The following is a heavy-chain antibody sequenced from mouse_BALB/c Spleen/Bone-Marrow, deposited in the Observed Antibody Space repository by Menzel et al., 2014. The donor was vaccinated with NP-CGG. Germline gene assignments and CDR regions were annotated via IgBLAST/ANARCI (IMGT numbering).Heavy chain of an antibody. CDR3: ARRGVYYDYDWFAY. V-gene: IGHV8-12*01. D-gene: IGHD2-4*01. Sequence: QVTLKVCGPGILQPSQTLSLTCSFSGFSLSTSGMGVSWIRQPSGKGLEWLAHIYWDDDKRYNPSLKSRLTISKDTSXNQVFLKITSVDTADTATYYCARRGVYYDYDWFAYWGQGTLVTVSA. CDR2: IYWDDDK. J-gene: IGHJ3*01. CDR1: GFSLSTSGMG.